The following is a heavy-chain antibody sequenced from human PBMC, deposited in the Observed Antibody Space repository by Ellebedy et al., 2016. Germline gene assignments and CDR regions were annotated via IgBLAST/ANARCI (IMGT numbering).Heavy chain of an antibody. J-gene: IGHJ4*02. CDR1: GGTFSSYA. D-gene: IGHD6-19*01. V-gene: IGHV1-69*04. CDR3: ARDGGSIAVAGTFDY. Sequence: SVKVSCXASGGTFSSYAISWVRQAPGQGLEWMGRIIPILGIANYAQKFQGRVTITADKSTSTAYMELSSLRSEDTAVYYCARDGGSIAVAGTFDYWGQGTLVTVSS. CDR2: IIPILGIA.